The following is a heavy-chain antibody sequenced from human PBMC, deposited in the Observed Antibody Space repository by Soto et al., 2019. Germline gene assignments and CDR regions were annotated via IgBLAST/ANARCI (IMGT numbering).Heavy chain of an antibody. D-gene: IGHD6-6*01. Sequence: GGSLRLSCAASGFTFSSYGMHWVRQAPGKGLEWVAVISYDGSNKYYADSVKGRFTISRDNSKNTLYLQMNSLRAEDTAVYYCASSSWYYYGMDVWGQGTTVTVSS. CDR2: ISYDGSNK. J-gene: IGHJ6*02. CDR3: ASSSWYYYGMDV. V-gene: IGHV3-30*03. CDR1: GFTFSSYG.